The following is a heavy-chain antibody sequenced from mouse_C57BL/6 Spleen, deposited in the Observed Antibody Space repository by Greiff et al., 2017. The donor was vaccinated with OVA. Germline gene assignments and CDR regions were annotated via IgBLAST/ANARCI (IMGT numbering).Heavy chain of an antibody. J-gene: IGHJ2*01. CDR2: IRNKANGYTT. CDR1: GFTFTDYY. CDR3: ARSTTEYYFDY. D-gene: IGHD1-1*01. Sequence: EVQLVESGGGLVQPGGSLSLSCAASGFTFTDYYMSWVRQPPGKALEWLGFIRNKANGYTTEYSASVKGRFTISRDNSQSILYLQMNALRAEDSATYYCARSTTEYYFDYWGQGTTLTVSS. V-gene: IGHV7-3*01.